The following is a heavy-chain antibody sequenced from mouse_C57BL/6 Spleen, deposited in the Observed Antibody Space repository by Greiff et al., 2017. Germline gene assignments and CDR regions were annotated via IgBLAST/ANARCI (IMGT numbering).Heavy chain of an antibody. V-gene: IGHV1-64*01. CDR2: IHPNSGST. J-gene: IGHJ4*01. D-gene: IGHD4-1*02. CDR3: ARLSTGTSAMDD. CDR1: GYTFTSYW. Sequence: VQLQQPGAELVKPGASVKLSCKASGYTFTSYWMHWVKQRPGQGLEWIGMIHPNSGSTNYNEKFKSKATLTVDKSSSTAYMQLSSLTSEDSAVYYCARLSTGTSAMDDWGQGTSVTVSS.